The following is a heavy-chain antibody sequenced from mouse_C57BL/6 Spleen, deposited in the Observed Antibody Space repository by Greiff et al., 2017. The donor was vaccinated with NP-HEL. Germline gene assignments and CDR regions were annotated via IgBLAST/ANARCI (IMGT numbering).Heavy chain of an antibody. J-gene: IGHJ3*01. CDR1: GFSLTSYG. CDR2: IWGVGST. CDR3: ASDGGTGLAY. V-gene: IGHV2-6*01. D-gene: IGHD3-1*01. Sequence: VMLVESGPGLVAPSQSLSITCTVSGFSLTSYGVDWVRQSPGKGLVWLGVIWGVGSTNYNSALKCRLSISKDNTKSQVFLKMNSLQTDDTAMYYCASDGGTGLAYWGQGTLVTVSA.